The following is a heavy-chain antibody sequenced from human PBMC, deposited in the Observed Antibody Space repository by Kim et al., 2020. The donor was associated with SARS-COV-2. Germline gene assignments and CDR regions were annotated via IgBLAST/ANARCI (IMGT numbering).Heavy chain of an antibody. D-gene: IGHD6-25*01. CDR2: TSYSGIS. V-gene: IGHV4-39*01. CDR1: GGSISSSPYY. CDR3: ARHFGYPKAFDI. J-gene: IGHJ3*02. Sequence: SETLSLTCSASGGSISSSPYYWGRNRQPPGKGLEWIGSTSYSGISNSNPFLKRRVSLSVNTSKYQFSLKVSSVTAADTALYYCARHFGYPKAFDIWGQGTMVTVSS.